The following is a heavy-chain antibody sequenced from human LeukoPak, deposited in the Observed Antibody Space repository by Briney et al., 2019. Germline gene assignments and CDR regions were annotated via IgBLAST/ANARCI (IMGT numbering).Heavy chain of an antibody. D-gene: IGHD3-22*01. V-gene: IGHV3-48*03. CDR1: GFTFSSYE. CDR2: ISSSGSTI. CDR3: ARDKGGLTYYYDSSGETYDAFDI. Sequence: PGGSMRLSCAASGFTFSSYEMNWVRQAPGKGLEWVSYISSSGSTIYYADSVKGRFTISRDNAENSLYLQMNSLRAEDTAVYYCARDKGGLTYYYDSSGETYDAFDIWGQGTMVTVSS. J-gene: IGHJ3*02.